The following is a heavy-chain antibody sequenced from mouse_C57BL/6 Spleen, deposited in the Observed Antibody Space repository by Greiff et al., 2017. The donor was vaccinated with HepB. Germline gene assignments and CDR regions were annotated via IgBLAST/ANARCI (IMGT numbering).Heavy chain of an antibody. D-gene: IGHD2-4*01. J-gene: IGHJ4*01. CDR2: IRNKANGYTT. CDR1: GFTFTDYY. V-gene: IGHV7-3*01. Sequence: EVQLQESGGGLVQPGGSLSLSCAASGFTFTDYYMSWVRQPPGKALEWLGFIRNKANGYTTEYSASVKGRFTISRDNSQSILYLQMNALRAEDSATYYCARYMITRYAMDYWGQGTSVTVSS. CDR3: ARYMITRYAMDY.